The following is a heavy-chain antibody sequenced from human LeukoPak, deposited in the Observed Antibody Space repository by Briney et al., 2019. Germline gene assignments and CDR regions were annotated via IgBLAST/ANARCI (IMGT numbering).Heavy chain of an antibody. CDR3: ARGPMVRVDY. D-gene: IGHD3-10*01. Sequence: PGGSLRLSCAASGFTFSSYEMNWVRQAPGKGLEWVSYISSSGNTIYYADSVKGRFTISRDNAKNSLYLQMNSLRAEDTAVYYCARGPMVRVDYWGQGTLVTVSS. V-gene: IGHV3-48*03. CDR2: ISSSGNTI. J-gene: IGHJ4*02. CDR1: GFTFSSYE.